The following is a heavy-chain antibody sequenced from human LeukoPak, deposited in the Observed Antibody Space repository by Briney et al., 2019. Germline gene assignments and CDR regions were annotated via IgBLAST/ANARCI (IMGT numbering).Heavy chain of an antibody. CDR1: GFNFSNYA. CDR3: ARDDGSGSYYALDY. D-gene: IGHD1-26*01. CDR2: ISYEGSNK. J-gene: IGHJ4*02. V-gene: IGHV3-30*04. Sequence: PGGSLRLSCAASGFNFSNYAMHWVRQAPGKGLEWVAVISYEGSNKYYADSVKGRFTISRDNSKNKQYLQMNSLRTEDTAVYYCARDDGSGSYYALDYWGQGTLVTVSS.